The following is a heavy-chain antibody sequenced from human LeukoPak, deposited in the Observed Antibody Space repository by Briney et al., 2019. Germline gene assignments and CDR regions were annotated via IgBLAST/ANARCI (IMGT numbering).Heavy chain of an antibody. J-gene: IGHJ4*02. CDR1: GDSVTSSY. Sequence: SETLSLTCSVSGDSVTSSYWDWIRQPPGKGLEWIGYVSSDGTTNYTPSLRSRLIMSVDTAKNDISLILTSVTASDTAIYYCARLYCFVEGCYNHWGRGTLVTVSS. CDR3: ARLYCFVEGCYNH. CDR2: VSSDGTT. V-gene: IGHV4-59*08. D-gene: IGHD2-15*01.